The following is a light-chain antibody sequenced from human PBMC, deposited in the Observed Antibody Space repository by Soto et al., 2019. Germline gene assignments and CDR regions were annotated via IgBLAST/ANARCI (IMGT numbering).Light chain of an antibody. V-gene: IGLV2-14*01. CDR3: NSYTGSGIV. CDR2: EVS. Sequence: QSALTQPASVSGSPGQSITISCTVTSSDVGGYNYVSWYQHHPGKAPKLMIYEVSNRPSGVSYRFSGSKSGNTASLTSSGLQAEDAADYYCNSYTGSGIVFGTGTKVTLL. J-gene: IGLJ1*01. CDR1: SSDVGGYNY.